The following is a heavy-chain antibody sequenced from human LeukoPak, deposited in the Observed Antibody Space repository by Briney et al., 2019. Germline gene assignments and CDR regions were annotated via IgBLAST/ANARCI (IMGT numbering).Heavy chain of an antibody. J-gene: IGHJ4*02. CDR1: GGSFSGYY. V-gene: IGHV4-34*01. Sequence: SETLSLTCAVYGGSFSGYYWSWIRQPPGKGLEWIGEINHSGSTNYNPSLNSRVTISVDTSKNQFSLKLSSVTAADTAVCYCARGRRDATIYYDSSGRFDYWGQGTLVTVSS. D-gene: IGHD3-22*01. CDR3: ARGRRDATIYYDSSGRFDY. CDR2: INHSGST.